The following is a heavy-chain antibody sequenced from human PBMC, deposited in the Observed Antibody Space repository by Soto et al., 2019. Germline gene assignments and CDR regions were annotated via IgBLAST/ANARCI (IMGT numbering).Heavy chain of an antibody. CDR3: ARSFWSEGSAFDY. V-gene: IGHV1-69*01. CDR1: GGTISSYA. CDR2: IIPIFGTA. D-gene: IGHD3-3*01. Sequence: ASAKVTCKASGGTISSYAICWVRQAPGQGLEWMGGIIPIFGTANYAQKFQGRVTITADESTSAAYMELSSLRSEDTAVYYCARSFWSEGSAFDYWGQGTLVTVSS. J-gene: IGHJ4*02.